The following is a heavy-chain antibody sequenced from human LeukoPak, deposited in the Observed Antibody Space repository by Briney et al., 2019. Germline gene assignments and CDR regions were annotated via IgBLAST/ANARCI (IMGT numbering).Heavy chain of an antibody. Sequence: SETLSLTCSVSGGSVSSRNYSWTWIRQPPGKGLEWIGYIYNSGSTKCTPSLKSRVTISVDTSKNQFSLKLSSVTAADTAVYYCATDRQVYGSGEYYFDYWGQGTLVSVSS. V-gene: IGHV4-61*01. D-gene: IGHD3-10*01. J-gene: IGHJ4*02. CDR3: ATDRQVYGSGEYYFDY. CDR1: GGSVSSRNYS. CDR2: IYNSGST.